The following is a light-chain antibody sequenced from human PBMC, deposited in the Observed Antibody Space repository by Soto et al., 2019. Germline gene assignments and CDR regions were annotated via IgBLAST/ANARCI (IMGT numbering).Light chain of an antibody. Sequence: SSELTQPPSVSVSPGQTARITCSGAALPKQYAYWYQQKPGQAPVLVIYKASERPSGIPERFSGSSSGKTVTLTISGVQAEDEADYYCQSADSSGTYVVFGGGTKVTVL. CDR3: QSADSSGTYVV. V-gene: IGLV3-25*03. CDR1: ALPKQY. J-gene: IGLJ2*01. CDR2: KAS.